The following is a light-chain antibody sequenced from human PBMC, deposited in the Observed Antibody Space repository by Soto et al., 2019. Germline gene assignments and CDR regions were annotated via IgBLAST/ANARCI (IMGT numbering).Light chain of an antibody. J-gene: IGLJ2*01. CDR3: AAWDDSLNGVV. CDR2: SHN. V-gene: IGLV1-44*01. CDR1: TSNIGSNT. Sequence: QSVLTQPPSASGTPGQRVTISGSGSTSNIGSNTVNWYHHLPGTAPKLLIYSHNQRPSGVPDRFSGSRSGTSASLAISGLQSDDEADYYCAAWDDSLNGVVFGGGTKLTVL.